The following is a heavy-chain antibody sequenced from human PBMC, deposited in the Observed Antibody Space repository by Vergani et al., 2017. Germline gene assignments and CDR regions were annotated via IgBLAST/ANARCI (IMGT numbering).Heavy chain of an antibody. Sequence: EVQLVESGGGLIQPGGSLRLSCAASGFTVSSNYMSWVRQAPGKGLEWVSVIYSGGSTYYADSVKGRFTISRDNSKNTLYLQMNSLRAEDTAVYYCARVVYYSNYYYYYMDVWGKGTTVTVSS. CDR2: IYSGGST. D-gene: IGHD4-11*01. CDR1: GFTVSSNY. J-gene: IGHJ6*03. V-gene: IGHV3-53*01. CDR3: ARVVYYSNYYYYYMDV.